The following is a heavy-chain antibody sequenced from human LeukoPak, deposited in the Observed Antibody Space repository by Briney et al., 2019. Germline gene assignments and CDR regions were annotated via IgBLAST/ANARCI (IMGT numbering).Heavy chain of an antibody. Sequence: GGSLRLSCAASGFTFSSYGMSWVRQAPGKGLEWVSAISGSGGSTYYADSVQGRFTISRDNSKNTPYLHMNSLRAEDTAVYYCAKRARSSGYYATFDYWGQGTLVTVSS. V-gene: IGHV3-23*01. CDR1: GFTFSSYG. D-gene: IGHD3-22*01. CDR3: AKRARSSGYYATFDY. J-gene: IGHJ4*02. CDR2: ISGSGGST.